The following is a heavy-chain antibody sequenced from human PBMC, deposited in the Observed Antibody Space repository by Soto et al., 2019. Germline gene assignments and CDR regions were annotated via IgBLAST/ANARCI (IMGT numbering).Heavy chain of an antibody. D-gene: IGHD2-15*01. J-gene: IGHJ4*02. V-gene: IGHV3-66*01. CDR2: IYSGGST. CDR1: GFTVSSNY. Sequence: GGSLRLSCAASGFTVSSNYMSWVRQAPGKGLEWVSVIYSGGSTYYADSVKGRFTISRDNSKNTLYLQMNSLRAEDTAVYYCARDPRYCSGGSCYFRRGEVYWGQGTLVTVSS. CDR3: ARDPRYCSGGSCYFRRGEVY.